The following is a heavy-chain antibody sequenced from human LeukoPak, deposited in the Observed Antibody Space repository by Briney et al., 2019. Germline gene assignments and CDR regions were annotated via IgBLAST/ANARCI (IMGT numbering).Heavy chain of an antibody. CDR2: IYSGGST. V-gene: IGHV3-66*01. D-gene: IGHD3-22*01. CDR1: GFTVSSNY. CDR3: ARDKTGLLLLDY. J-gene: IGHJ4*02. Sequence: GGSLRLSCAASGFTVSSNYMSWVRQAPGKGLEWVSVIYSGGSTYYADSVKGRFTISRDHSKNTLYLQMNSLRAEDTAVYYCARDKTGLLLLDYWGQGTLVTVSS.